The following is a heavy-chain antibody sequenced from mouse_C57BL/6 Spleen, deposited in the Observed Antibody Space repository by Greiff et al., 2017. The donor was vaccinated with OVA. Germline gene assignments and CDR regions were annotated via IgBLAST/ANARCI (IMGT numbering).Heavy chain of an antibody. J-gene: IGHJ3*01. V-gene: IGHV1-42*01. CDR3: ARKTTVVPSFAY. CDR2: INPSTGGT. D-gene: IGHD1-1*01. Sequence: EVQLKESGPELVKPGASVKISCKASGYSFTGYYMNWVKQSPEKSLEWIGEINPSTGGTTYNQKFKAKATLTVDKSSSTAYMQLKSLTSEDSAVYYCARKTTVVPSFAYWGQGTLVTVSA. CDR1: GYSFTGYY.